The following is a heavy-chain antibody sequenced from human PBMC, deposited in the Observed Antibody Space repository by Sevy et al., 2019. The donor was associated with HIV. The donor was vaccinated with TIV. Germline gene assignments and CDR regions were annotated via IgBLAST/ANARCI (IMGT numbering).Heavy chain of an antibody. CDR2: IASYGNDE. V-gene: IGHV3-30*04. D-gene: IGHD6-19*01. Sequence: GGSLRLSCAASGFTFSNYVMHWVRQAPGKGLEWVTFIASYGNDEDYADSVKGRFTISRDNSKNMLYLQMNSLRPEDTAVYYCARSVLAVAGSYGMDVWGQGTTVTVSS. J-gene: IGHJ6*02. CDR3: ARSVLAVAGSYGMDV. CDR1: GFTFSNYV.